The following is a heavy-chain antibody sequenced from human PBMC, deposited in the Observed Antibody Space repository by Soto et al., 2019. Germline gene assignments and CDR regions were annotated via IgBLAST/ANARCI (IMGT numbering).Heavy chain of an antibody. CDR1: GFTFSDYY. V-gene: IGHV3-11*01. CDR3: AREGYCSSTSCSTYYYYYYMDV. CDR2: ISSSGSTI. D-gene: IGHD2-2*01. Sequence: GGSLRLSCAASGFTFSDYYMSWIRQAPGKGLEWVSYISSSGSTIYYADSVKGRFTIPRDNAKNSLYLQMNSLRAEDTAVYYCAREGYCSSTSCSTYYYYYYMDVWGKGTTVTVSS. J-gene: IGHJ6*03.